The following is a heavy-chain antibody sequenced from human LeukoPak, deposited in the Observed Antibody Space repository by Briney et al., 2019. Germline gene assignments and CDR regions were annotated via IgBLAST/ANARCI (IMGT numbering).Heavy chain of an antibody. Sequence: SETLSLTCSVSGGSIRSHYWSWIRQSPGKGLEWIGFTYYTGTSNSNPSLKSRVIMSTDPSKNQVSLRLTSVTAADTAVYYCAGQDTATYTFDYWGQGTLVTVSS. CDR1: GGSIRSHY. D-gene: IGHD5-18*01. CDR3: AGQDTATYTFDY. J-gene: IGHJ4*02. CDR2: TYYTGTS. V-gene: IGHV4-59*08.